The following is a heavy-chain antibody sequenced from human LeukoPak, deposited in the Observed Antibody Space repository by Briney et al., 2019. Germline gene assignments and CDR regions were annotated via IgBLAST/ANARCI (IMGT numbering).Heavy chain of an antibody. CDR2: INHSGST. Sequence: KSSETLSLTCAVSDYSISSGYYWSWIRQPPGKGLEWIGEINHSGSTNYNPSLKSRVTISVDTSKNQFSLKLSSVTAADTAVYYCAREGYSYDSSGYSNYWGQGTLVTVSS. J-gene: IGHJ4*02. CDR1: DYSISSGYY. D-gene: IGHD3-22*01. CDR3: AREGYSYDSSGYSNY. V-gene: IGHV4-34*01.